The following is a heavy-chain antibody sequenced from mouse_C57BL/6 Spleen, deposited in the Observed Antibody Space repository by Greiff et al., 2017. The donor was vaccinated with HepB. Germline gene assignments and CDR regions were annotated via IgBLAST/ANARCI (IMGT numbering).Heavy chain of an antibody. D-gene: IGHD1-1*01. CDR1: GYTFTDYN. CDR2: INPNNGGT. V-gene: IGHV1-22*01. J-gene: IGHJ4*01. Sequence: EVQLQQSGPELVKPGASVKMSCKASGYTFTDYNMHWVKQSHGKSLEWIGYINPNNGGTSYNQKFKGKATLTVNKSSSTAYMELRRLTSEDSAVYYCARFGHDYYGSSYAMDYWGQGTSVTVSS. CDR3: ARFGHDYYGSSYAMDY.